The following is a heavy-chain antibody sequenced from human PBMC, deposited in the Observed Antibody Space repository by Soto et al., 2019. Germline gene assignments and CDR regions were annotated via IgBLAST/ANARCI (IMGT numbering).Heavy chain of an antibody. V-gene: IGHV1-18*01. Sequence: GASVKVSCKASGYTFTSYAMHWVRQAPGQGLEWMGWISAYNGNTNYAQKLQGRVTMTTDTSTSTAYMELRSLRSGDTAVYYCARDDCSSTSCYAPSSAFDIWGQGTMVTVSS. CDR1: GYTFTSYA. CDR2: ISAYNGNT. J-gene: IGHJ3*02. CDR3: ARDDCSSTSCYAPSSAFDI. D-gene: IGHD2-2*01.